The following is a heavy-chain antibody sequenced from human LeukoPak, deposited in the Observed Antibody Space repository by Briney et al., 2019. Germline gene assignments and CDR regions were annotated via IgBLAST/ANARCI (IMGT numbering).Heavy chain of an antibody. CDR2: IGGSGDKT. CDR1: GFTFNRNA. CDR3: VRRGDASSGWGDHDF. Sequence: QTGGSLRLSCAASGFTFNRNAISWVRQAPGKGLEWVSTIGGSGDKTFYADSVKGRFTISRDNSKNMVHLQMNSLTGEDTALYYCVRRGDASSGWGDHDFWGQGALVTVSP. D-gene: IGHD6-19*01. V-gene: IGHV3-23*01. J-gene: IGHJ4*02.